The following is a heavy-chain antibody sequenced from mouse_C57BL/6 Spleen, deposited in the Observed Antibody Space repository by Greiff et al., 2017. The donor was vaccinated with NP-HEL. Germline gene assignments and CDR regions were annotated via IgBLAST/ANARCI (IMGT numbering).Heavy chain of an antibody. CDR3: ARGGYYDYDEGFAMDY. CDR1: GFTFSSYA. CDR2: ISDGGSYT. Sequence: EVHLVESGGGLVKPGGSLKLSCAASGFTFSSYAMSWVRQTPEKRLEWVATISDGGSYTYYPDNVKGRFTISRDKAKNNLYLQMSHLKSEDTAMYYCARGGYYDYDEGFAMDYWGQGTSVTVSS. V-gene: IGHV5-4*01. J-gene: IGHJ4*01. D-gene: IGHD2-4*01.